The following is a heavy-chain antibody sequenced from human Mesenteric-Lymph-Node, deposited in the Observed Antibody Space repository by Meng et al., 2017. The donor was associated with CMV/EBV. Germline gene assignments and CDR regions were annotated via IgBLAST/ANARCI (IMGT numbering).Heavy chain of an antibody. CDR3: ARQVLDIVVIPAAIDF. V-gene: IGHV3-7*03. CDR1: GFTFSTYW. D-gene: IGHD2-2*01. CDR2: IKQDGSEK. Sequence: GESLKISCAASGFTFSTYWMSWVRQAPGKGLEWVANIKQDGSEKYYVDSVKGRFAISRDNAKNSLYLQMNSPRAEDTAVYYCARQVLDIVVIPAAIDFWGLGTLVTVSS. J-gene: IGHJ4*02.